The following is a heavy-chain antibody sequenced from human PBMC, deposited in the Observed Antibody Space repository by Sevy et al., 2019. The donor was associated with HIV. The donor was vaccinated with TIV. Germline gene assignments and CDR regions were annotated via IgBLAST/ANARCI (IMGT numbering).Heavy chain of an antibody. D-gene: IGHD2-15*01. Sequence: GESLKISCKGSGYSFTSYWIGWVRQMPGKGLEWMGIIYPGDSDTRYSPSFQGQVTISADKSISTAYLQWSSLKASDTAMYYCAMTYCSGGSCPWYYYYGMDVWGQGTTVTVSS. CDR2: IYPGDSDT. CDR3: AMTYCSGGSCPWYYYYGMDV. J-gene: IGHJ6*02. V-gene: IGHV5-51*01. CDR1: GYSFTSYW.